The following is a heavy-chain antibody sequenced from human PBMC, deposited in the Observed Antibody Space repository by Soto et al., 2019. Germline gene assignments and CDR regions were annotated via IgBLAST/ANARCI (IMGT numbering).Heavy chain of an antibody. CDR2: ISSNGGST. CDR3: ARGSLVVVAATTSDAFDI. Sequence: PGGSLRLSCAASGFTFSSYAMHWVRQAPGKGLEYVSAISSNGGSTYYANSVKGRFTISRDNSKNTLYLQMGSLRAEDMAVYYCARGSLVVVAATTSDAFDIWGQGTMVTVSS. D-gene: IGHD2-15*01. V-gene: IGHV3-64*01. J-gene: IGHJ3*02. CDR1: GFTFSSYA.